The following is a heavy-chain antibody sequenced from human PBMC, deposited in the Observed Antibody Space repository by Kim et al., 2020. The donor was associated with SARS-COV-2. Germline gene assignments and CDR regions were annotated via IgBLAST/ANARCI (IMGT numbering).Heavy chain of an antibody. CDR2: ITTTGGST. D-gene: IGHD3-10*02. CDR3: AKDYGRGYFDY. J-gene: IGHJ4*02. Sequence: GGSLRLSSAASGFTFSNYAMTWVRQAAGKGLEWVSTITTTGGSTYYADSVKGRFTIARDNSKNTLFLQMNSLRAEDTAIYFCAKDYGRGYFDYWGQGTLV. V-gene: IGHV3-23*01. CDR1: GFTFSNYA.